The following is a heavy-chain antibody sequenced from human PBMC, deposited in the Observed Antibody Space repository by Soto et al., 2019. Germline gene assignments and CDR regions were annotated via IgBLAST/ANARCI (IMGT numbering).Heavy chain of an antibody. V-gene: IGHV1-8*01. D-gene: IGHD6-6*01. CDR1: GYTFTSYD. J-gene: IGHJ5*02. CDR2: MNPNSGNT. Sequence: GASVKVSCKASGYTFTSYDINWVRQATGQGLEWMGWMNPNSGNTGYAQKFQGRVTMTRNTSISTAYMELSSLRSEDTAVCYCAAGYSSSSGKFDPWGQGTLVTVSS. CDR3: AAGYSSSSGKFDP.